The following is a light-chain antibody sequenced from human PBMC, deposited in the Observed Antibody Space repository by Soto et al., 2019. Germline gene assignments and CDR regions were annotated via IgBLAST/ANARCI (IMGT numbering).Light chain of an antibody. CDR3: QQYCSSPWT. CDR1: QSVRSTY. CDR2: GAS. Sequence: EVVLTQSPGTLSLSPGERATLSCRASQSVRSTYLAWYQQKPGQAPRLLIYGASTRATGIPARFSGSGSGTDFTLTISSLQSEDFAAYYCQQYCSSPWTFGQGTKVDIK. V-gene: IGKV3-20*01. J-gene: IGKJ1*01.